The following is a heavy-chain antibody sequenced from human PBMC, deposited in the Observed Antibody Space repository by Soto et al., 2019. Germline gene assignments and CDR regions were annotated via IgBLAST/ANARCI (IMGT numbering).Heavy chain of an antibody. CDR2: ISASGVST. J-gene: IGHJ4*02. V-gene: IGHV3-23*01. CDR3: ARGYSYGSRIDY. CDR1: GFIFNNYA. Sequence: PGGSLRLSCAASGFIFNNYAMNWVRQAPGEGLQWVAGISASGVSTYYADSVKGRFIISRDNSKNTLFLQMNSLRAEDTAVYYCARGYSYGSRIDYWGQGTLVTVSS. D-gene: IGHD5-18*01.